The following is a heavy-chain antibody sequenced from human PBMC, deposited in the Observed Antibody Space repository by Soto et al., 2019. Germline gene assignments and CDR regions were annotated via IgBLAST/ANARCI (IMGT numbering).Heavy chain of an antibody. V-gene: IGHV3-48*01. CDR3: ARDGSGDGYNFDY. D-gene: IGHD5-12*01. J-gene: IGHJ4*02. Sequence: EVQLVESGGGFVQPGGSLRLSCAASGFTFSSYSMNCVRQAPGKGLEWVLYISSSSSTIHYADSVKGRFTISRDNTKNSLYMQRNSLSAEGTAVYLCARDGSGDGYNFDYWGQGTLVTVSS. CDR1: GFTFSSYS. CDR2: ISSSSSTI.